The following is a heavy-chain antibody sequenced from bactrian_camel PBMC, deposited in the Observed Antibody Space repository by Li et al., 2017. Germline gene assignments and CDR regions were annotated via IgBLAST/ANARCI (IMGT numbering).Heavy chain of an antibody. J-gene: IGHJ6*01. D-gene: IGHD6*01. CDR1: GYTYGSSP. Sequence: HVQLVESGGGSVQAGGSLRLTCAVSGYTYGSSPMSWFRQAPGKEREGVAAIDSDGSTRYADSVKGRFTISQDNAKNTLYLQMDSLKPEDTAMYYCAAEALGLEPNSKRTVVALGRAFGYWGQGTQVTVS. CDR3: AAEALGLEPNSKRTVVALGRAFGY. V-gene: IGHV3S55*01. CDR2: IDSDGST.